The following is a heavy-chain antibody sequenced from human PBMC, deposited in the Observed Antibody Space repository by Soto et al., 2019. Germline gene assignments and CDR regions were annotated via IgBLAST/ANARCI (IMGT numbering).Heavy chain of an antibody. Sequence: QLQLQESGPGLVKPSETLSLTCTVSGGSISSSSYYWGWIRQPPGKGLEWIGSIYYSGSTYYNPSLKSRVTISVDTSKNQFSLKLSSVTAADTAVYYCARLNIVGAIVYYWGQGTLVTVSS. D-gene: IGHD1-26*01. V-gene: IGHV4-39*01. J-gene: IGHJ4*02. CDR3: ARLNIVGAIVYY. CDR2: IYYSGST. CDR1: GGSISSSSYY.